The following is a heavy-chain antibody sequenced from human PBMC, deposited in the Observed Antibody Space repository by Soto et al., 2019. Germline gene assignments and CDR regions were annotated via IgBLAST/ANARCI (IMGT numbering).Heavy chain of an antibody. J-gene: IGHJ4*02. CDR2: ISSSSSYI. CDR1: GFTFSSDS. Sequence: GGSLRLSGAASGFTFSSDSMNWVRQAPGKGLEWVSSISSSSSYIYYADSVKGRFTISRDNAKNSLYLQMNSLRAEDTAVYYCAGWYSSGWYWGGAFDYWGQGTLVTVSS. V-gene: IGHV3-21*01. CDR3: AGWYSSGWYWGGAFDY. D-gene: IGHD6-19*01.